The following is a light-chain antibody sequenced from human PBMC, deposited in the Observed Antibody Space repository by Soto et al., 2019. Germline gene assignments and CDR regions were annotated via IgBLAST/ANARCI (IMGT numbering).Light chain of an antibody. J-gene: IGKJ1*01. CDR3: QQYYTYPWT. CDR2: DAS. CDR1: QDIAIY. Sequence: AIQLTQSPASLSASVVDRFTITCLASQDIAIYLAWYQQKPGEAPKLLIYDASSLESGVPSRFRGSGYGTDLTITISSMQTEDFETYYCQQYYTYPWTFGHGTKVDIK. V-gene: IGKV1-13*02.